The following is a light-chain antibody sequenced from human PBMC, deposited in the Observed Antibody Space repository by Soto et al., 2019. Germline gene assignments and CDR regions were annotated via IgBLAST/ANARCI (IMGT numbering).Light chain of an antibody. CDR2: GAS. Sequence: EFVLTQSPGTLSLSPGERATLSCRASQTVRNNYLAWYQQKPGQAPRLLMYGASTRATGIPARFSGSGSGTEFTLTISSLQSEDFAVYYCQQYHKWPPFTFGGGTKVDIK. CDR1: QTVRNN. CDR3: QQYHKWPPFT. J-gene: IGKJ4*01. V-gene: IGKV3-15*01.